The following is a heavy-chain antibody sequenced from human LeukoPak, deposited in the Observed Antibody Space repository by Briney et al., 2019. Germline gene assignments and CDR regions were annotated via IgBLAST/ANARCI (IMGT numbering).Heavy chain of an antibody. CDR3: AARPPIAVAGPFDY. D-gene: IGHD6-19*01. J-gene: IGHJ4*02. V-gene: IGHV3-23*01. CDR1: GXTFSTHA. CDR2: ISASGGDT. Sequence: GGSLRLSRAASGXTFSTHAMGWVRQAPGKGLEWVSTISASGGDTYYADSVKGRFTISRDNSKNTLYLQMNTLRAEDTALYYCAARPPIAVAGPFDYWGQGTLVTVSS.